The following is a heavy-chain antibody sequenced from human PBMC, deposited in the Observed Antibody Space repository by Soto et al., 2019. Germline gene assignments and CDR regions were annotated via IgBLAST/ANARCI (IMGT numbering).Heavy chain of an antibody. CDR2: ISAYNGNT. CDR1: GYTFTSYC. D-gene: IGHD3-16*02. J-gene: IGHJ4*02. CDR3: ARGVPYDYVWGSYRYSDY. Sequence: ASVEVSCKASGYTFTSYCISWVRQAPGQGLEWMGWISAYNGNTNYAQKVQGRVTMTTDTSTSTAYMELRSLRSDDTAVYYCARGVPYDYVWGSYRYSDYWGQGTLVTVS. V-gene: IGHV1-18*04.